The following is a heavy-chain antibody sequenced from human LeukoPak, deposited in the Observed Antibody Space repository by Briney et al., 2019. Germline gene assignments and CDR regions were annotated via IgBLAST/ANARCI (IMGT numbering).Heavy chain of an antibody. CDR3: ARRSGIAVAGAFDY. CDR2: IKQDGSEE. J-gene: IGHJ4*02. CDR1: GFIFKSYW. D-gene: IGHD6-19*01. Sequence: GGSLRLSCAASGFIFKSYWMSWVRQAPGKGLEWVANIKQDGSEENYVDSVRGRFTISRDNSKNTLYLQMNSLRAEDTAVYYCARRSGIAVAGAFDYWGQGTLVTVSS. V-gene: IGHV3-7*03.